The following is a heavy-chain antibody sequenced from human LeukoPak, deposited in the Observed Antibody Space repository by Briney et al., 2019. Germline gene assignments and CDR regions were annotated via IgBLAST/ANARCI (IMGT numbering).Heavy chain of an antibody. Sequence: GGSLRLSCAASGFTFSSYWMHWVRQAPGKGLVWVSRINTDGSSTSYADSVKGRFTISRDNAKNTLYLQMNSLRAEDTAVYYCARDRGYCSSTSCSTSWFDPWGQGTLVTVSS. V-gene: IGHV3-74*01. CDR2: INTDGSST. J-gene: IGHJ5*02. CDR3: ARDRGYCSSTSCSTSWFDP. CDR1: GFTFSSYW. D-gene: IGHD2-2*01.